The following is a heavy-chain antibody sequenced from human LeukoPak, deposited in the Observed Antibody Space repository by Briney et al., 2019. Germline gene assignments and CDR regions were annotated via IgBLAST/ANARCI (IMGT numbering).Heavy chain of an antibody. J-gene: IGHJ4*02. CDR2: ISSGGTTI. V-gene: IGHV3-48*03. Sequence: GGSLRLSCGASGFTFSSYEMNWVRQAPGKGLGWISYISSGGTTIHYADSVRGRFTIFRDDAENSLYLQMNSLRAEDTALYHCVRDRTVGVPGTLYFDFWGRGTLVTVSS. CDR1: GFTFSSYE. CDR3: VRDRTVGVPGTLYFDF. D-gene: IGHD2-2*01.